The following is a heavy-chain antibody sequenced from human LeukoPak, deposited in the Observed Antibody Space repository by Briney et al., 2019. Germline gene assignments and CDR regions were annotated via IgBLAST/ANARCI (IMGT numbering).Heavy chain of an antibody. J-gene: IGHJ5*02. V-gene: IGHV4-39*02. CDR1: NGSMTSDSYY. Sequence: PSETLSLTCTVSNGSMTSDSYYWAWVRQPPGKGLEWIGTIFYSGKAYYSASLKSRVTVSLDTSKKNFSLRLSSVTAADTAVYYCARLWIVATWFDAWGQGALVTVSS. D-gene: IGHD2-2*03. CDR3: ARLWIVATWFDA. CDR2: IFYSGKA.